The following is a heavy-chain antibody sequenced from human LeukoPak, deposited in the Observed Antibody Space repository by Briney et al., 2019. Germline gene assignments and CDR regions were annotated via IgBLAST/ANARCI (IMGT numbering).Heavy chain of an antibody. V-gene: IGHV4-34*01. J-gene: IGHJ4*02. CDR3: ARTFRESYYDFWSGYSTLDY. CDR1: GGSISGYY. D-gene: IGHD3-3*01. Sequence: SETLSLTCTVSGGSISGYYWSWIRQPPGKGLEWIGEINHSGSTNYNPSLKSRVTISVDTSKNQFSLKLSSVTAADTAVYYCARTFRESYYDFWSGYSTLDYWGQGTLVTVSS. CDR2: INHSGST.